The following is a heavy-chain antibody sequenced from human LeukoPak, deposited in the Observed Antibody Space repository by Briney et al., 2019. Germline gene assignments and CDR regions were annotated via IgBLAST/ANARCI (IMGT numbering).Heavy chain of an antibody. Sequence: GGSLRLSCEASGFSFSSYATSWVRQAPGKGLKGVSGISGSGGTTYYAGSVKGRFTIYRDNSKNTLYLQMSSLGAGDTAVYYCARDLYADFWSGSVFDYWGRGTLVTVSS. CDR3: ARDLYADFWSGSVFDY. CDR2: ISGSGGTT. V-gene: IGHV3-23*01. J-gene: IGHJ4*02. D-gene: IGHD3-3*01. CDR1: GFSFSSYA.